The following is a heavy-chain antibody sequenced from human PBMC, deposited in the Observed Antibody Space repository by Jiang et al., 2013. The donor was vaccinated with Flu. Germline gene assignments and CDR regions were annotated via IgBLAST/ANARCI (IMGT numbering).Heavy chain of an antibody. J-gene: IGHJ2*01. Sequence: GSGLVKPSGTLSLTCAVSGGSISTSNWWSWVRQPPGKGLEWIGEIYHSGSTNCNPSLKSRVTISVDKSKNQFSLKVNSVTAADTAVYYCARGPIYGDYWYFDLWGRGTLVTVSS. CDR1: GGSISTSNW. V-gene: IGHV4-4*02. CDR3: ARGPIYGDYWYFDL. D-gene: IGHD4-17*01. CDR2: IYHSGST.